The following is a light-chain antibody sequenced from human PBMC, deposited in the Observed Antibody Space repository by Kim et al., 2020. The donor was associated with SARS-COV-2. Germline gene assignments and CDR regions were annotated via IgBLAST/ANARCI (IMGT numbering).Light chain of an antibody. CDR3: QQYVSWM. CDR2: GAY. CDR1: QSVGTN. Sequence: LYVSPGERANLPCRASQSVGTNLAWYQQKPGQSPRLLIYGAYTRATGVPGRFSGSGSGTEFTLTISSLQSEDFAVYYCQQYVSWMFGQGTKVDIK. V-gene: IGKV3-15*01. J-gene: IGKJ1*01.